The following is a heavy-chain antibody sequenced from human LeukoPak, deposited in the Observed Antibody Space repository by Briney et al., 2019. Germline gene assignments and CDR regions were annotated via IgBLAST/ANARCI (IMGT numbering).Heavy chain of an antibody. D-gene: IGHD6-6*01. Sequence: GGSLRLFCAACGFTCSTYGLQGVGQARGKGVEWVSSIRSSSSYIYYADSVKGRFTISRDNAKNSLYLQMNSLRAEDTAVYYCAGVYGSSSAPIDYWGQGTLVTVSS. CDR2: IRSSSSYI. CDR3: AGVYGSSSAPIDY. J-gene: IGHJ4*02. V-gene: IGHV3-21*01. CDR1: GFTCSTYG.